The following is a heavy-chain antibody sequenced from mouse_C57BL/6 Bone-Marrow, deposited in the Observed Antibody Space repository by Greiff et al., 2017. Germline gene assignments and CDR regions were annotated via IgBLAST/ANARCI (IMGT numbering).Heavy chain of an antibody. Sequence: EVKLVESGGDLVKPGGSLKLSCAASGFTFSSYGMSWVRQTPDKRLEWVATISSGGSYTYYPDSVKGRFTISRDNAKNTLYLQMSSLKSEDTAMYYCARPRLRRSYAMGAYWGQGTSVTVSS. D-gene: IGHD2-4*01. V-gene: IGHV5-6*01. J-gene: IGHJ4*01. CDR2: ISSGGSYT. CDR1: GFTFSSYG. CDR3: ARPRLRRSYAMGAY.